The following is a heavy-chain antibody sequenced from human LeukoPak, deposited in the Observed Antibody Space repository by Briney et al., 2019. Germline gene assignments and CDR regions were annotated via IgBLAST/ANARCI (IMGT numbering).Heavy chain of an antibody. Sequence: SETLSLTCTVSGGSISSYYWSWIRQPAGKGLEWIGRIYTSESTNYNPSLKSRVTISVDTSKNQFSLKLSSVTAADTAVYYCARARYYYGSGSPLTWFDPWGQGTLVTVSS. CDR3: ARARYYYGSGSPLTWFDP. CDR1: GGSISSYY. CDR2: IYTSEST. J-gene: IGHJ5*02. D-gene: IGHD3-10*01. V-gene: IGHV4-4*07.